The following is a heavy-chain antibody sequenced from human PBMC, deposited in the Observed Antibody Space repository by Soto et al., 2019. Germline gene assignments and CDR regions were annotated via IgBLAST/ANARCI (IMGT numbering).Heavy chain of an antibody. CDR3: ARDLSYGLVKKYYFDY. Sequence: ASVKVSCKASGYTFTSYYMHWVRQAPGQGLEWMGIINPSGGSTSYAQKFQGRVTTTRDTSTSTVYMELSSLRSEDTAVYYCARDLSYGLVKKYYFDYWGQGTLVTVSS. CDR2: INPSGGST. V-gene: IGHV1-46*01. D-gene: IGHD2-2*01. J-gene: IGHJ4*02. CDR1: GYTFTSYY.